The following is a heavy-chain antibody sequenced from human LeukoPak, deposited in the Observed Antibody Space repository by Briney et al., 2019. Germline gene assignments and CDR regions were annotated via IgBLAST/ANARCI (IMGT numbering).Heavy chain of an antibody. Sequence: ASVKVSCKASGYIFTSYFMHWVRQAPGQGLEWMGLINPSGGSTRYAQKFQGRVTMTRDMSTRTVYMELSSLRSEDTAVYYCARALPHRRLMDTTMEQHWFDPWGKGTLVTVSS. CDR2: INPSGGST. V-gene: IGHV1-46*01. D-gene: IGHD5-18*01. J-gene: IGHJ5*02. CDR1: GYIFTSYF. CDR3: ARALPHRRLMDTTMEQHWFDP.